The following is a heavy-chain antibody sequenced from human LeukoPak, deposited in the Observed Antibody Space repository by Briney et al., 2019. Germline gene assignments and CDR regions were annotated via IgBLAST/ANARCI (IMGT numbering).Heavy chain of an antibody. CDR2: FYPEHGET. CDR3: ARGGGVAGYYYYYYMDV. V-gene: IGHV1-24*01. J-gene: IGHJ6*03. Sequence: ASVRVSCTVSGYTLTELSMHWVRQAPGKGLEWMGGFYPEHGETVYAQKFQGRLTMTEDTSTHTAYMELSSLRSEDTAVYYCARGGGVAGYYYYYYMDVWGKGTTVTISS. CDR1: GYTLTELS. D-gene: IGHD6-19*01.